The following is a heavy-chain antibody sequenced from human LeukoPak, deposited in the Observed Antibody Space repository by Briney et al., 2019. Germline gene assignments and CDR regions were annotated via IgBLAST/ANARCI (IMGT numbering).Heavy chain of an antibody. D-gene: IGHD1-14*01. CDR1: GFTFTTYW. V-gene: IGHV3-7*01. Sequence: PGGSLRLSCAASGFTFTTYWTSWVRQAQGKGLKLVANIKTDGSEKYYVDSVKGRFTISRDNNAKNSLYLQLNSLRADDTAVYYCARNQRRLDYWGQGTLVTVSS. J-gene: IGHJ4*02. CDR2: IKTDGSEK. CDR3: ARNQRRLDY.